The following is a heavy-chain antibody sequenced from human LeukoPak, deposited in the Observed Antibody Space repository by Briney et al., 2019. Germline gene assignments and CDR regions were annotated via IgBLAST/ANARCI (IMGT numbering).Heavy chain of an antibody. D-gene: IGHD3-22*01. V-gene: IGHV1-2*02. CDR2: INPNSGGT. CDR1: GYTFTGYY. Sequence: GASVKVSCKASGYTFTGYYMHWVRQAPGQGLEWMGWINPNSGGTNYAQKFQGRVTMTRDTSISTAYMELSGLRSDDTAVYYCAREEWLLLNWFDPWGQGTLVTVSS. CDR3: AREEWLLLNWFDP. J-gene: IGHJ5*02.